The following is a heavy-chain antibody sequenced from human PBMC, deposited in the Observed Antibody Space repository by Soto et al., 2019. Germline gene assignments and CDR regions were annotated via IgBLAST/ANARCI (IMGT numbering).Heavy chain of an antibody. V-gene: IGHV1-18*01. CDR2: ISGYNGNT. D-gene: IGHD3-3*01. CDR1: GYSFTNYG. Sequence: QVQLVQSGVEVKKPGASVKVSCKASGYSFTNYGITWVRQAPGQGLEWLGWISGYNGNTNYAQKFQGRVTMTTDTSTSTAYMDLGSLRYDDTAVYYCARGGRFAVADTDYWGQGTLLTVSS. J-gene: IGHJ4*02. CDR3: ARGGRFAVADTDY.